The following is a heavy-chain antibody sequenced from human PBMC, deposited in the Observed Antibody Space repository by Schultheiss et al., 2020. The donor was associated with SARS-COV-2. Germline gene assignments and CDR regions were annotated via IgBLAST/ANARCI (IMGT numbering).Heavy chain of an antibody. D-gene: IGHD6-19*01. CDR2: ISGSGGST. CDR3: ARLSGWLSYYFDY. CDR1: GFTFSSYA. J-gene: IGHJ4*02. V-gene: IGHV3-23*01. Sequence: GGSLRLSCAASGFTFSSYAMSWVRQAPGKGLEWVSAISGSGGSTYYADSVKGRFTISRDNSKNTLYLQMNSLRAEDTAVYYCARLSGWLSYYFDYWGQGTLVTVSS.